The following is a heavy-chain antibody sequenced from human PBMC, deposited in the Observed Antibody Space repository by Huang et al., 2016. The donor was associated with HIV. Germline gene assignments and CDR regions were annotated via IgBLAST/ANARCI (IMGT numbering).Heavy chain of an antibody. CDR2: IKSKTHVGTT. Sequence: EVQLVESGGGLVKPGGSLRLSCAASGFTFSNAWMGWVRQAPGKGPEWVGRIKSKTHVGTTDYAAPVKGRFTISRDDSKNTLYLQMNSLKTEDTAVYYCTTESESSGWTMDHDAFDIWGQGTMVTVSS. D-gene: IGHD6-19*01. J-gene: IGHJ3*02. CDR1: GFTFSNAW. CDR3: TTESESSGWTMDHDAFDI. V-gene: IGHV3-15*01.